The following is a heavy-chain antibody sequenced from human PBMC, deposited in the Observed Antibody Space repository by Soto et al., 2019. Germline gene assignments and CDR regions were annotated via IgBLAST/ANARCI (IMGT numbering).Heavy chain of an antibody. J-gene: IGHJ6*02. D-gene: IGHD2-2*01. CDR2: ISYDGSNK. Sequence: PGGALRLSCAASGFTFSSYAMHWVRQAPGKGLEWVAVISYDGSNKYYADSVKGRFTISRDNSKNTLYLQMNSLRAEDTAVYYCARERGNRVGAFYYYGMDVWGQGTTIPVSS. CDR3: ARERGNRVGAFYYYGMDV. CDR1: GFTFSSYA. V-gene: IGHV3-30-3*01.